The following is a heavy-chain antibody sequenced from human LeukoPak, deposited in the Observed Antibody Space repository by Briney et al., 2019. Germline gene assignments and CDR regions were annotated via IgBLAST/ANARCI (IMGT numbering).Heavy chain of an antibody. CDR1: GCSISSIIYN. CDR2: IYYTGIT. CDR3: ARERDHYDSSGYNWFDP. Sequence: PSETLSLTCTISGCSISSIIYNWRWIRQSPGKGLEWIGSIYYTGITDYNPSLKSRVTISVDTTKNQFSLRLSSVTAADTSVYYCARERDHYDSSGYNWFDPWGQRTLVTVSS. J-gene: IGHJ5*02. D-gene: IGHD3-22*01. V-gene: IGHV4-39*02.